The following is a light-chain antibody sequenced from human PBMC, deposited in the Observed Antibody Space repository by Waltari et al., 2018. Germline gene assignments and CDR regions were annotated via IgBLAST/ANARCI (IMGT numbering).Light chain of an antibody. CDR3: MQALETIFT. CDR2: LGS. V-gene: IGKV2-28*01. Sequence: IWMTQSHLHLADIPGEPPSMSCTSSPSLLNSNGYTYLDWYLQKPGQSPQLLIYLGSYRASGVPDRFSGSGSGTDFTLKISRVEAEDVGVYYCMQALETIFTFGPGTKVDIK. CDR1: PSLLNSNGYTY. J-gene: IGKJ3*01.